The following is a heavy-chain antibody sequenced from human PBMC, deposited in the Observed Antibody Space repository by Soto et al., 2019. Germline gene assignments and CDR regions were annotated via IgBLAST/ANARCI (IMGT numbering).Heavy chain of an antibody. V-gene: IGHV3-7*03. CDR1: GFTFSSYW. CDR3: ARVHQGGRDSDY. J-gene: IGHJ4*02. Sequence: GWXLRLSCAAYGFTFSSYWMSWVRQAPGKGLEWVANIKQDGSEKYYVDSVKGRFTISRDNAKNSLYLQMNSLRAEDTAVYYGARVHQGGRDSDYWCQGILVTVAS. CDR2: IKQDGSEK. D-gene: IGHD6-25*01.